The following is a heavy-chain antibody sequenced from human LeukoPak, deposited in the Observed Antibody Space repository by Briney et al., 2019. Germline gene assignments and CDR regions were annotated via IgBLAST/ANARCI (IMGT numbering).Heavy chain of an antibody. CDR2: ISYDGSNK. D-gene: IGHD3-22*01. CDR1: GFTFSSYA. J-gene: IGHJ4*02. CDR3: ARDRATYYYDSSGLGLGY. V-gene: IGHV3-30-3*01. Sequence: PGRSLRLSCAASGFTFSSYAMHWVRQAPGKGLEWVAVISYDGSNKYYADSVKGRFTISRDNSKNTLYLQMNSLRAEDTAVYYCARDRATYYYDSSGLGLGYWGQGTLVTVSS.